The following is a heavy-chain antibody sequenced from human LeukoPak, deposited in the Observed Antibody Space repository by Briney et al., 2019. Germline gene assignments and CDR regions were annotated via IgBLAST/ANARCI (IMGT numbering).Heavy chain of an antibody. J-gene: IGHJ6*03. CDR3: ARDAYYDSSGYYRPYYYYMDV. Sequence: GGSLRLSCTASGFTFDDYAMHWVRHTPGKGLEWVSGISWNSGSIGYADSVKGRFTISRDNAKNSLYLQMNSLRADDTAVYYCARDAYYDSSGYYRPYYYYMDVWGKGTTVTVSS. D-gene: IGHD3-22*01. V-gene: IGHV3-9*01. CDR2: ISWNSGSI. CDR1: GFTFDDYA.